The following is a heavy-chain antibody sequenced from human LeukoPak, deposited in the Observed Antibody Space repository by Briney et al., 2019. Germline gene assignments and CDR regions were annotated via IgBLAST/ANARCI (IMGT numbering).Heavy chain of an antibody. CDR2: INSDGSST. J-gene: IGHJ5*02. CDR3: AKDPRQQLVTWFDP. D-gene: IGHD6-13*01. V-gene: IGHV3-74*01. CDR1: GFTFSSYG. Sequence: GGSLRLSCAASGFTFSSYGMHWVRQAPGKGLVWVSRINSDGSSTSYADSVKGRFTISRDNFKNTLYLQMNSLRAEDTAVYYCAKDPRQQLVTWFDPWGQGTLVTVSS.